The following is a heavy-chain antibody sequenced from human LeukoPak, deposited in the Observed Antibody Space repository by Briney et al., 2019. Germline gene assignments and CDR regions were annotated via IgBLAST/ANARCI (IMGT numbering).Heavy chain of an antibody. CDR3: ARGGLSSTRKTSFDY. CDR1: VYSFTSYG. V-gene: IGHV1-18*01. Sequence: GASAKVSCKASVYSFTSYGITWVRQAPGQGLDWMGWISGYSGNTNYAQKLQGRVTMSTDTSTSTAYMELRSLRSDDTAVYYCARGGLSSTRKTSFDYWGQGTLVTVSS. CDR2: ISGYSGNT. J-gene: IGHJ4*02. D-gene: IGHD2-2*01.